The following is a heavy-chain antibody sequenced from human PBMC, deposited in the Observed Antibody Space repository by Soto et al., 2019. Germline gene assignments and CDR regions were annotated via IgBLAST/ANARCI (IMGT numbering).Heavy chain of an antibody. Sequence: QVQLVQSGAEVKKPGSSVKVSCKASGGTFSSYTISWVRQAPGQGLEWMGRIIPILGIANYAQKFQGRVTITADKSTSTAYMELSSLRSEDTAVYYWARGFRFGELYDYWGQGTLVTVSS. J-gene: IGHJ4*02. CDR3: ARGFRFGELYDY. V-gene: IGHV1-69*02. D-gene: IGHD3-10*01. CDR1: GGTFSSYT. CDR2: IIPILGIA.